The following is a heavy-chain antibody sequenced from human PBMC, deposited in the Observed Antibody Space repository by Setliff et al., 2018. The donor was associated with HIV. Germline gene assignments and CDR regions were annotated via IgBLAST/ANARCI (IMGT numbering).Heavy chain of an antibody. J-gene: IGHJ4*02. Sequence: SETLSLTCTVSSGSISGHYWSWIRQHPGKGLEWIGYIYSSGSTNYNPSLKSRVTISVDTSKSQFSLRLTSVTAADTALYYCARVLTGDNGWGYIDYWGQGSLVTVSS. D-gene: IGHD7-27*01. V-gene: IGHV4-59*11. CDR3: ARVLTGDNGWGYIDY. CDR1: SGSISGHY. CDR2: IYSSGST.